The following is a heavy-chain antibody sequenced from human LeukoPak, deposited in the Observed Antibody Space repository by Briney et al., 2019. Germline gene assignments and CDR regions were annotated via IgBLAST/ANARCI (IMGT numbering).Heavy chain of an antibody. D-gene: IGHD3-22*01. CDR2: ISYDGSNK. CDR3: AKDLYYYDSSGLPPDY. Sequence: RSLRLSCAASGFTFSSYGMHWVRQAPGKGLEWVAVISYDGSNKYYADSVKGRFTISRDNSKNTLYLQMNSLRAEDTAVYYCAKDLYYYDSSGLPPDYWGQGTLVTVSS. J-gene: IGHJ4*02. V-gene: IGHV3-30*18. CDR1: GFTFSSYG.